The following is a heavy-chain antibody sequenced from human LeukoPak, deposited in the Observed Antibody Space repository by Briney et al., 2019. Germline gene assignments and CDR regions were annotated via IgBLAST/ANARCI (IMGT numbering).Heavy chain of an antibody. CDR2: IYTSGST. CDR1: GGSFSVYY. V-gene: IGHV4-59*10. CDR3: ARAKNRYYDDAFDI. D-gene: IGHD3-16*01. Sequence: SETLSLTCAVYGGSFSVYYWNWIRQPAGKGLEWIGRIYTSGSTNYNPSLKSRVTMSVDTSKNQFSLKLSSVTAADTAVYYCARAKNRYYDDAFDIWGQGTMVTVSS. J-gene: IGHJ3*02.